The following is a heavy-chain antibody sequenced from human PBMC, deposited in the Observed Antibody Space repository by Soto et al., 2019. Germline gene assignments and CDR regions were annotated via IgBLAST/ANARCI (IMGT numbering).Heavy chain of an antibody. CDR3: ASSLLVGYGLEGESD. Sequence: QVQLVQSGAEVKKPGASVKVSCKASGYTFTSYGIIWVRQAPGQGLEWMGWISAYNGNTNYAQKLQDRVTMTTDTSTSTAYMELRSLRSDDTAVYYWASSLLVGYGLEGESDWGQGTLVTVSS. D-gene: IGHD5-18*01. CDR1: GYTFTSYG. V-gene: IGHV1-18*01. CDR2: ISAYNGNT. J-gene: IGHJ4*02.